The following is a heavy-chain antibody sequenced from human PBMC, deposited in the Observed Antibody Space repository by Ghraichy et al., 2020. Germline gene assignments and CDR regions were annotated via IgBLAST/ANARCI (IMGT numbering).Heavy chain of an antibody. CDR2: IYHSGST. Sequence: SETLSLTCAVSGYSISSGYYWGWIRQPPGKGLEWIGSIYHSGSTYYNPSLKSRVTISVDTSKNQFSLKLSSVTAADTAVYYCARWGIDIAVAGTADYWGQGTLVTVSS. CDR1: GYSISSGYY. V-gene: IGHV4-38-2*01. CDR3: ARWGIDIAVAGTADY. J-gene: IGHJ4*02. D-gene: IGHD6-19*01.